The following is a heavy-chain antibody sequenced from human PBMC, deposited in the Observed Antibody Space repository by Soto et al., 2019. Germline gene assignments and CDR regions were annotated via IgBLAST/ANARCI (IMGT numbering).Heavy chain of an antibody. D-gene: IGHD6-19*01. CDR3: AKDPGASSDWHGGLY. CDR1: GFTFSSYA. CDR2: ISGSGGST. Sequence: EVQLLESGGGLVQPGGSLRLSCAASGFTFSSYAMRWVRQAPGKGLEWVSAISGSGGSTYYADSVKGRFTISRDNSKNTLDLQMNSLRAEDTAVYYCAKDPGASSDWHGGLYWGQGTRVTVSS. J-gene: IGHJ4*02. V-gene: IGHV3-23*01.